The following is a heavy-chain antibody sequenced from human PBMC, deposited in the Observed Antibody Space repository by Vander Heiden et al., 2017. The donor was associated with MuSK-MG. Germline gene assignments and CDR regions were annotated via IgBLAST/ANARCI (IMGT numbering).Heavy chain of an antibody. J-gene: IGHJ3*02. D-gene: IGHD3-3*01. CDR3: AAPPIFGVVYDAFDI. CDR1: GYSISSGYY. CDR2: IYHSGST. Sequence: QVQLQESGPGLVKTSETLSLTCAVSGYSISSGYYWGWIRQPPGKGLEWIGSIYHSGSTYYNPSLKSRVTISVDTSKNQFSLKLSSVTAADTAVYYCAAPPIFGVVYDAFDIWGQGTMVTVSS. V-gene: IGHV4-38-2*01.